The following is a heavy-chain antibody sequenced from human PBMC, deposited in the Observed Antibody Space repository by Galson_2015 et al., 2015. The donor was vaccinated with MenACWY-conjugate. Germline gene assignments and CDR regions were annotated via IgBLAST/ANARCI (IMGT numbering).Heavy chain of an antibody. J-gene: IGHJ6*02. CDR2: ISGSGGRT. D-gene: IGHD3-10*01. Sequence: SLRLSCAASGFTFSSYAMSWVRQAPGKGLEWVSAISGSGGRTYYADSVEGRFTISRDNSKNTLYLQMNSLRAEDTAVYYCAKDSRATTVWGLNKRKTIDYYYGMDVWGQGTTVIVSS. CDR3: AKDSRATTVWGLNKRKTIDYYYGMDV. CDR1: GFTFSSYA. V-gene: IGHV3-23*01.